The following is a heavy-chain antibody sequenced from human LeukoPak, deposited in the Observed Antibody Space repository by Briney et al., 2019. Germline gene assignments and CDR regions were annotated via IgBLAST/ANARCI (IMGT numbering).Heavy chain of an antibody. CDR1: GYAFTCYY. CDR2: INPNSGGT. J-gene: IGHJ4*02. Sequence: ASVKVCFKASGYAFTCYYMHWVRQAPGQGKEWRGWINPNSGGTNYEQKFQGRVTITRDTSISTAYMELSRLRSDDTAVYYCARDLFDSSGYYGVLYFFDYWGQGTLVTVP. D-gene: IGHD3-22*01. CDR3: ARDLFDSSGYYGVLYFFDY. V-gene: IGHV1-2*02.